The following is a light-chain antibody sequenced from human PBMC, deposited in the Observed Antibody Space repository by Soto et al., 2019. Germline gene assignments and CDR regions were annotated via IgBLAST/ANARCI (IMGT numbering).Light chain of an antibody. V-gene: IGLV1-40*01. CDR1: SSNIGAGYD. Sequence: QAVVAQPPSVSGAPGQRVTISCTGSSSNIGAGYDVHWYQQVPGTAPKLLIYDNSNRPSGVPVRFSGSKSGTSASLAITGLQAEDEADYYCQSYDSSLSVVFGGGTKVTVL. J-gene: IGLJ3*02. CDR2: DNS. CDR3: QSYDSSLSVV.